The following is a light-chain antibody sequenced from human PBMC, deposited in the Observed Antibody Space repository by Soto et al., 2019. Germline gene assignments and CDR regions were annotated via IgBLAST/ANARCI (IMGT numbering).Light chain of an antibody. CDR2: AAS. CDR1: QGIGGW. V-gene: IGKV1-12*01. J-gene: IGKJ2*01. CDR3: QQGNFFPYT. Sequence: DILMTQSPSSVSASVGDRVTITCRASQGIGGWLAWYQQKPGKAPRLLVYAASTLQNGVPSRFGGSKSGTVFTLTISGLQPEDFATYFCQQGNFFPYTFGQGTRVEIK.